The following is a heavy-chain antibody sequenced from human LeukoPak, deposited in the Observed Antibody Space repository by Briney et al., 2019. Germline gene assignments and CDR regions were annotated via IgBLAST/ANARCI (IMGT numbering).Heavy chain of an antibody. CDR2: ISSRSNYI. CDR1: GFTFRNYS. J-gene: IGHJ4*01. V-gene: IGHV3-21*01. CDR3: APAGGYYYASGSPVG. D-gene: IGHD3-10*01. Sequence: GGSLRLSCTASGFTFRNYSMNWVRQAPGKGLEWVSSISSRSNYIYYADSVKGRFTISRDNANGSQFLQMNNLRAEDTAVYYCAPAGGYYYASGSPVGGGHGTLVTVSS.